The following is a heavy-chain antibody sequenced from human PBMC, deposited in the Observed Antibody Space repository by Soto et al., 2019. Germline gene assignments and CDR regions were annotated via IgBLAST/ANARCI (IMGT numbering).Heavy chain of an antibody. D-gene: IGHD3-16*01. CDR2: IYWDDDK. Sequence: QITLKESGPTLVKPTQTLTLTCTFSGFSLTTRGVGVGWIRQTPGKALEGLALIYWDDDKRYSPSLQSRLSITKDTSKNRVVLTMTNLDPVDTATYYCAHIPNYYQYGWFVPWGQGTLVSVSS. CDR1: GFSLTTRGVG. J-gene: IGHJ5*02. V-gene: IGHV2-5*02. CDR3: AHIPNYYQYGWFVP.